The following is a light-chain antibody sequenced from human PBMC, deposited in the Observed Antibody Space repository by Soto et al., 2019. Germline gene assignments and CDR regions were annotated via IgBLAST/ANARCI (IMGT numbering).Light chain of an antibody. CDR3: IQTLTTPLT. CDR1: QSISSY. V-gene: IGKV1-39*01. J-gene: IGKJ4*01. CDR2: AAS. Sequence: DIQMTQSPSSLSASVGDRVTITCRASQSISSYLNWYQQKPGKAPKLLIYAASSLQSGVPSRSSGSGYGTDLTLKIRRVEDEDFGVYYCIQTLTTPLTVGGGTKGDIK.